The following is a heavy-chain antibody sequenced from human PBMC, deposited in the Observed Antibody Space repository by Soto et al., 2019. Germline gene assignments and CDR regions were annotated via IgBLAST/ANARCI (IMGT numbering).Heavy chain of an antibody. CDR3: ARGWWFGEFLEGLGFDY. CDR2: INHSGST. Sequence: SETLSLTCAVYGGSFSGYYWSWIRQPPGKGLEWIGEINHSGSTNYNPSLKSRVTISVDTSKNQFSLKLSSVTAADTAVYYCARGWWFGEFLEGLGFDYWGQGTLVTVSS. CDR1: GGSFSGYY. D-gene: IGHD3-10*01. J-gene: IGHJ4*02. V-gene: IGHV4-34*01.